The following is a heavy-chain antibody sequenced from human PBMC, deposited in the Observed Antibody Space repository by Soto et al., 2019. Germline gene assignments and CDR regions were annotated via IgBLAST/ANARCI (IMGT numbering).Heavy chain of an antibody. CDR3: ARHGGYSGYVTFDY. CDR1: GGSISSYY. D-gene: IGHD5-12*01. CDR2: IYYSGST. V-gene: IGHV4-59*08. Sequence: SETLSLTCTVSGGSISSYYWSWIRQPPGKGLEWIGYIYYSGSTNYNPSLKSRVTISVDTSKNQFSLKLSSVTAADTAVYYCARHGGYSGYVTFDYWGQGTLVTVSS. J-gene: IGHJ4*02.